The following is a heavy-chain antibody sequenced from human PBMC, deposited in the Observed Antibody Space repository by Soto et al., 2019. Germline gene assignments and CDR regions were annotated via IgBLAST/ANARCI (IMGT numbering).Heavy chain of an antibody. Sequence: ASVKVSCKASGDTFTTYDINWVRQATGHGLEWMGWINPNSGNIGYAQRFQGRVTMTRDTAIRTAYMEVSSLRSDDTAVYYCARGRASGSYYLLDYWGQGTMVTVSS. J-gene: IGHJ4*02. CDR2: INPNSGNI. CDR3: ARGRASGSYYLLDY. V-gene: IGHV1-8*01. D-gene: IGHD3-10*01. CDR1: GDTFTTYD.